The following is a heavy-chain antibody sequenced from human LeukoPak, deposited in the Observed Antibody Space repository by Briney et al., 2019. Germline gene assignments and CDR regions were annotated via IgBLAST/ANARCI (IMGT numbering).Heavy chain of an antibody. CDR3: AREKQQLEDYFDY. CDR2: ISSSGSTT. Sequence: GGSLRLSCAASGFTFSTYEMNWVREAPGRGLEWVSYISSSGSTTFYADSVKGRFSISRDNAKTSLHLQMNSLRAEDTAVYYCAREKQQLEDYFDYWGQGTLVTVSS. V-gene: IGHV3-48*03. CDR1: GFTFSTYE. D-gene: IGHD6-13*01. J-gene: IGHJ4*02.